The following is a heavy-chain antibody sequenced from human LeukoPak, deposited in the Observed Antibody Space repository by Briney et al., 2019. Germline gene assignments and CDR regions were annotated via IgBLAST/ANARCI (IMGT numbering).Heavy chain of an antibody. CDR3: AKVLRMGYYGSGSYSSVDY. J-gene: IGHJ4*02. D-gene: IGHD3-10*01. CDR2: ISNSGGTT. Sequence: GVSVRLSCAASGFTFGNYGMSWVRQDPGKGLERVSGISNSGGTTYYADSVKGRFTISRDNSKNTLYLQMNSRRAEDTAVYYCAKVLRMGYYGSGSYSSVDYWGQGTLVTVSS. V-gene: IGHV3-23*01. CDR1: GFTFGNYG.